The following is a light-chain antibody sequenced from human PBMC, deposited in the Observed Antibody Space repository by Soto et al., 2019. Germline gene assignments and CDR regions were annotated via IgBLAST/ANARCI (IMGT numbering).Light chain of an antibody. CDR1: SSDVGGYNF. J-gene: IGLJ2*01. CDR2: ELS. Sequence: QSALTQPPSASGSPGQSVTISCTGTSSDVGGYNFVSWYQQHPGKAPKLMIYELSERPSGVPDRFSGSKSGNTASLTVSGLQAEDEADYYCSTYAGSNIVVFGGGTKVTVL. V-gene: IGLV2-8*01. CDR3: STYAGSNIVV.